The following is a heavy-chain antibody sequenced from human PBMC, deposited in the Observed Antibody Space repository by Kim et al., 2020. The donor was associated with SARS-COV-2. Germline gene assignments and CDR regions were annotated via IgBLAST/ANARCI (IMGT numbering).Heavy chain of an antibody. CDR3: AREKYSSGWSRVDYYGMDV. V-gene: IGHV6-1*01. Sequence: SQTLSLTCAISGDSVSSNSAAWNWIRQSPSRGLEWLGRTYYRSKWYNDYAVSVKSRITINPDTSKNQFSLQLNSVTPEDTAVYYCAREKYSSGWSRVDYYGMDVWGQGTTVTVSS. D-gene: IGHD6-19*01. CDR1: GDSVSSNSAA. J-gene: IGHJ6*02. CDR2: TYYRSKWYN.